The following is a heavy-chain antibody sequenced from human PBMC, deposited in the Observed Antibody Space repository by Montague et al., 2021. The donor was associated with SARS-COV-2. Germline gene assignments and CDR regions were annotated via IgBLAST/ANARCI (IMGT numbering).Heavy chain of an antibody. J-gene: IGHJ4*01. CDR2: TYYRSTYNN. D-gene: IGHD2-2*01. V-gene: IGHV6-1*01. CDR3: ARIPVGSKYYFDF. Sequence: SAISGDSVSSNIATCNCIRWSPSRGLEWLERTYYRSTYNNDYAGSQKSRITIDPDTSKHQFSLHLNSVTHEDTAMYYCARIPVGSKYYFDFWGKGTLVTVSS. CDR1: GDSVSSNIAT.